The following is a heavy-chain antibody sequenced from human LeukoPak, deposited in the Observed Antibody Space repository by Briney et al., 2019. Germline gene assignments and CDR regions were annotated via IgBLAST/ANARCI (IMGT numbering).Heavy chain of an antibody. CDR2: INPDGSTT. Sequence: GGSLRLSCAASGFTFSRYWIHWVRQAPGKGLEWVSRINPDGSTTNYADSVKGRFTISRDNAKNTVYLQMNSLRAEETAVYYCARVLSGSWDWFDPWGQGTLVTVSS. D-gene: IGHD3-22*01. J-gene: IGHJ5*02. CDR1: GFTFSRYW. CDR3: ARVLSGSWDWFDP. V-gene: IGHV3-74*01.